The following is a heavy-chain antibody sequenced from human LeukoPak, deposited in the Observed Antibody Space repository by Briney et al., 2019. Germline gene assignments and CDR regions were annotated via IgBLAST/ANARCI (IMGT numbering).Heavy chain of an antibody. J-gene: IGHJ4*02. V-gene: IGHV3-53*01. CDR1: GFTVGSYY. CDR2: IYSGGST. CDR3: AGSTTVAYY. Sequence: PGGSLRLSCAASGFTVGSYYMNWVRQAPGKGLEWVSVIYSGGSTSSADSVKGRFTISRGNSKNTLYLQMNSLRAEDTAVYYCAGSTTVAYYWGQGTLVTVSS. D-gene: IGHD4-23*01.